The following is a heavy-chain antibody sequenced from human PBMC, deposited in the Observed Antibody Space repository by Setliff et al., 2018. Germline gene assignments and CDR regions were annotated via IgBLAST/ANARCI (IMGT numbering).Heavy chain of an antibody. D-gene: IGHD6-13*01. CDR2: IYYSGST. V-gene: IGHV4-39*07. CDR1: GGSISSSSYY. J-gene: IGHJ6*02. CDR3: ARGAGYSSRWYIYYYGMDV. Sequence: SETLSLTCTVSGGSISSSSYYWGWIRQPPGKGLEWIGSIYYSGSTYYNPSLKSRVTISVDTSKNQFSLKLNSVTAADTAVYYCARGAGYSSRWYIYYYGMDVWGQGTTVTVSS.